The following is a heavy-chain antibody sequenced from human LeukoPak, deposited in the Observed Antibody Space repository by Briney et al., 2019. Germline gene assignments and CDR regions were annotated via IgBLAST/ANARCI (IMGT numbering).Heavy chain of an antibody. V-gene: IGHV3-43D*03. CDR3: VKDKYSDGFFDY. Sequence: GGSLRLSCAASGFTFDDYAMNWVRQRPGKGLEWVSLITWDGGSTYYADSVEGRFTISRDNNKDSLYLQMNSLRVDDTAFYYCVKDKYSDGFFDYWGHGTLVTVSS. CDR1: GFTFDDYA. CDR2: ITWDGGST. J-gene: IGHJ5*01. D-gene: IGHD5-12*01.